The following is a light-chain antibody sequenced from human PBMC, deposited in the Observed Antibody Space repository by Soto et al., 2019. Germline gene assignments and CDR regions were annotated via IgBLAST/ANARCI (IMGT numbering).Light chain of an antibody. J-gene: IGLJ3*02. CDR3: QSYDSSLSGSV. V-gene: IGLV1-40*01. CDR2: GNN. Sequence: QPVLTQPPSVSGAPGQRVTISCTGSSSNIGAGYDVHWYQQLPETAPKLLIYGNNNRPSGVPDRFSGSKSGTSASLAITGLQAEDEADYYCQSYDSSLSGSVFGGGTQLTVL. CDR1: SSNIGAGYD.